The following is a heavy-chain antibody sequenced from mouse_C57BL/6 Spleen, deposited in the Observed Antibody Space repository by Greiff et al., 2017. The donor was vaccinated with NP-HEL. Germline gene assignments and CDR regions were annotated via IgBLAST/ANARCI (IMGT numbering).Heavy chain of an antibody. CDR3: ARSDLFYYAMDY. V-gene: IGHV1-80*01. CDR1: GYAFSSYW. CDR2: IYPGDGDT. J-gene: IGHJ4*01. D-gene: IGHD1-1*01. Sequence: QVQLQQSGAELVKPGASVKISCKASGYAFSSYWMNWVKQRPGKGLEWIGQIYPGDGDTNYNGKFKGKATLTADKSSSTAYMQLSSLTSEDSAVYFCARSDLFYYAMDYWGQGTSVTVSS.